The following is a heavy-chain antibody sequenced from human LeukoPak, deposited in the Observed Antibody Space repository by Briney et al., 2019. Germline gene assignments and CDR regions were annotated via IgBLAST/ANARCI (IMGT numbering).Heavy chain of an antibody. Sequence: SETLSLTCAVYGGSFSGYYWSWIRQPPGKGLEWIGEINHSGSTNYNPSLKSRVTISVDTSKNQFSLKLSSVTAADTAVYYCARGGDIVATILGQQKNTTITKGMDVWGQGTTVTVSS. CDR3: ARGGDIVATILGQQKNTTITKGMDV. J-gene: IGHJ6*02. CDR1: GGSFSGYY. V-gene: IGHV4-34*01. CDR2: INHSGST. D-gene: IGHD5-12*01.